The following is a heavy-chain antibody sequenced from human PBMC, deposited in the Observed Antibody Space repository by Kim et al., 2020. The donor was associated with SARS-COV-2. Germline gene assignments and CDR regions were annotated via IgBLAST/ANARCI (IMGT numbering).Heavy chain of an antibody. V-gene: IGHV3-30*04. CDR1: GFTFSAYA. J-gene: IGHJ4*02. CDR3: ARGYDILTGSWEYYFDY. CDR2: ISYDGSNK. D-gene: IGHD3-9*01. Sequence: GGSLRLSCAASGFTFSAYAMHWVRQAPGKGLEWVAVISYDGSNKDYADSVKGRFTISRDNSKNTLYLQMNSLRAEDTAVYYCARGYDILTGSWEYYFDYWGQGTLVIVSS.